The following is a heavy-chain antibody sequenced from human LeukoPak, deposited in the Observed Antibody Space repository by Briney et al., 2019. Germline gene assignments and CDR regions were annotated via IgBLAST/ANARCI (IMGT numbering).Heavy chain of an antibody. CDR1: GYTFTGYY. D-gene: IGHD3-10*01. Sequence: ASVKVSCKASGYTFTGYYMHWVRQAPGQGLEWMGWINPNSGGTNYAQKFQGRVTMARDTSISTAYMELSRLRSDDTAVYYCARDYGSGMGYFDYWGQGTLVTVSS. CDR3: ARDYGSGMGYFDY. V-gene: IGHV1-2*02. CDR2: INPNSGGT. J-gene: IGHJ4*02.